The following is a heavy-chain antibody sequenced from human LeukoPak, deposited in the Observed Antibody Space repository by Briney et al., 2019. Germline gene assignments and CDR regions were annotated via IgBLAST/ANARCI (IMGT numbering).Heavy chain of an antibody. Sequence: PSETLSLTCTVSGGSISSYYWSWIRQPAGKGLEWIGRIYTSGSTNYNPSLKSRVTMSVDTSKNQFSLKLSSVTAADTAVYYCARVSAVGYYYYYMDVWGKGTTVTVSS. CDR1: GGSISSYY. V-gene: IGHV4-4*07. J-gene: IGHJ6*03. CDR2: IYTSGST. CDR3: ARVSAVGYYYYYMDV. D-gene: IGHD3-16*02.